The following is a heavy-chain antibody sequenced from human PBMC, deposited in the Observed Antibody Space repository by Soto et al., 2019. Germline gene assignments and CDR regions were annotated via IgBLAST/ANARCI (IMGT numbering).Heavy chain of an antibody. CDR3: ARALNYDFWSGYLY. D-gene: IGHD3-3*01. CDR1: GFTFSSCA. CDR2: ISYDGSNK. Sequence: GGSLRLSCAASGFTFSSCAMHWVRQAPGKGLEWVAVISYDGSNKYYADSVKGRFTISRDNSKNTLYLQMNSLRAEDTAVYYCARALNYDFWSGYLYWGQGTLVTVSS. J-gene: IGHJ4*02. V-gene: IGHV3-30-3*01.